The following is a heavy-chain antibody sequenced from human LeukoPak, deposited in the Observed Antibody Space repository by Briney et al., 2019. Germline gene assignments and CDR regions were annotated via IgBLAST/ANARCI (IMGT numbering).Heavy chain of an antibody. CDR2: ITSSGTYI. CDR3: ARDPYSGNYGNYYYYYMDV. V-gene: IGHV3-21*01. J-gene: IGHJ6*03. CDR1: GFTFNNYN. D-gene: IGHD1-26*01. Sequence: GGSLRLSCATSGFTFNNYNMNWVRQAPGRALEWVSSITSSGTYIFYADSVKGRFTISRDNAKNSLYLQMNSLGPEDTAVYYCARDPYSGNYGNYYYYYMDVWGKGTTVTVSS.